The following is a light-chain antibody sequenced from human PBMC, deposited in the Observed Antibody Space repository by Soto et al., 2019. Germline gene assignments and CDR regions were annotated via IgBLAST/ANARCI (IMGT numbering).Light chain of an antibody. CDR2: AES. CDR3: QQSSSTPWT. CDR1: RFISNY. V-gene: IGKV1-39*01. J-gene: IGKJ1*01. Sequence: DIQMTQSPSFLSDSVGDRVTITGRASRFISNYLNWYQQKPGKAPTLLIFAESGLRIVVPSRFSGSGSGTDFTLTINSLQPEDFATYFCQQSSSTPWTVGQGNKVE.